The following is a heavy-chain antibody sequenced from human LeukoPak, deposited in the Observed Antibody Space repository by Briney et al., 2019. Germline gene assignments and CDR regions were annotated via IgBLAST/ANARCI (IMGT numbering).Heavy chain of an antibody. CDR1: GFTFSSYG. J-gene: IGHJ4*02. Sequence: GRSLRLSCAASGFTFSSYGMHWVRQAPGKGLEWVAVIWYDGSNKYYADSVKGRFTISRDNSKNTLYLQMNSLRAEDTAVYYCAREGPYSTMYYFDYWGQGTLVTVSS. CDR3: AREGPYSTMYYFDY. CDR2: IWYDGSNK. D-gene: IGHD6-13*01. V-gene: IGHV3-33*01.